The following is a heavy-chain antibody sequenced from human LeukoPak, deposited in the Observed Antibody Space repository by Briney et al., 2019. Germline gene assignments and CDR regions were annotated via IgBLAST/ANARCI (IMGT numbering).Heavy chain of an antibody. CDR2: IYYSGST. CDR1: GGSISSYY. J-gene: IGHJ3*02. Sequence: SETLSLTCTVSGGSISSYYWSWIRQPPGKGLEWIGYIYYSGSTNYNPSLKSRVTISVDTSKNQFSLKLSSVTAADTAVYYCARTSGRWLQGNAFDIWGQGTMVTVSS. V-gene: IGHV4-59*01. CDR3: ARTSGRWLQGNAFDI. D-gene: IGHD5-24*01.